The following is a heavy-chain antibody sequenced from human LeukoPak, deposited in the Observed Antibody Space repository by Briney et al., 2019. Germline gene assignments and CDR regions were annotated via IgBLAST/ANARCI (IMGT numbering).Heavy chain of an antibody. V-gene: IGHV3-21*01. CDR2: ISSSSSYI. D-gene: IGHD3-10*01. Sequence: PGGSLRLSCAASGFTFSSYSMNWVRQAPGKGLEWVSSISSSSSYIYYADSVKGRFTISRDNAKNSLYLQMNSLRAEDTAVYYCARDGPHPLSSNWFDPWGQGTLVTVSS. CDR1: GFTFSSYS. J-gene: IGHJ5*02. CDR3: ARDGPHPLSSNWFDP.